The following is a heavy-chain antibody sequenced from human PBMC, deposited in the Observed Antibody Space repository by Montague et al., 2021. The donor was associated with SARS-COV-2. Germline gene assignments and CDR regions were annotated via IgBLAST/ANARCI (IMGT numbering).Heavy chain of an antibody. Sequence: SETLSLTCVVYGGSFSGYYWSWIRQPPGKGLEWIGEINHSGSTNCNPSLKSRVTISVDTSMKQFSLRLNSVTAADTAVYYCARGGGYSYGALDYWGQGTLVTVSS. J-gene: IGHJ4*02. CDR1: GGSFSGYY. V-gene: IGHV4-34*01. CDR3: ARGGGYSYGALDY. CDR2: INHSGST. D-gene: IGHD5-18*01.